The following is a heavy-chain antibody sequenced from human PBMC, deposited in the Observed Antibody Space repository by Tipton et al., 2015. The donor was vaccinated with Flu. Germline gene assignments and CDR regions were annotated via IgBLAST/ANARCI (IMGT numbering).Heavy chain of an antibody. Sequence: SLRLSCAASGFTVSSNYMSWVRQAPGKGLEWVSAISGSGGSTYYADSVKGRFTISRDNSKNTLYLQMNSLRAEDTAVYYCAKEYLPRLYSSGWYGDYWGQGTLVTVSS. D-gene: IGHD6-13*01. J-gene: IGHJ4*02. CDR1: GFTVSSNY. V-gene: IGHV3-23*01. CDR2: ISGSGGST. CDR3: AKEYLPRLYSSGWYGDY.